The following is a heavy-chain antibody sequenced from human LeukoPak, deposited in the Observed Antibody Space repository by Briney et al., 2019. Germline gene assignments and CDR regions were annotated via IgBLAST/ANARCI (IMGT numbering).Heavy chain of an antibody. CDR2: IYTSGST. Sequence: SQTLSLTCTVSGGSISSGSYYWSWIRQPAGKGLEWIGRIYTSGSTNYNPSLKSRVTMSVDTSKNQFSLKLSSVTAADTAVYYCARRAPPLLSGAFDIWGQGTMVTVSS. CDR3: ARRAPPLLSGAFDI. D-gene: IGHD3-3*01. CDR1: GGSISSGSYY. J-gene: IGHJ3*02. V-gene: IGHV4-61*02.